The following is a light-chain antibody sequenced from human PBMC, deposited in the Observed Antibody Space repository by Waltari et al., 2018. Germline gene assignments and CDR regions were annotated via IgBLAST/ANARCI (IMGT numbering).Light chain of an antibody. J-gene: IGKJ4*01. V-gene: IGKV3-20*01. CDR1: QTITGSW. Sequence: EIVLTQSPGTLSVSPGERVTVSCRASQTITGSWLTWYHHKPGQAPRLLTYGASKRAPGIPDRFSGSGSGTDFTLTISRLEPEDSAVYYCQQYDGSVVTFGGGTKVEIK. CDR2: GAS. CDR3: QQYDGSVVT.